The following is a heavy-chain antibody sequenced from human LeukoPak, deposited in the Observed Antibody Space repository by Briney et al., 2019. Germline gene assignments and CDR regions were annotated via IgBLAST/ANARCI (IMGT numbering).Heavy chain of an antibody. CDR1: GFSFSTYA. Sequence: GGSLRLSCAASGFSFSTYAMSRVRQAPGKGLEWVSGVNGNGGSTSYADSVKGRFTIFRDNSKNTVYLQMNSLRVEDTAVYYCAKSLYGGCDYWGQGTVVTVSS. J-gene: IGHJ4*02. D-gene: IGHD3-16*02. V-gene: IGHV3-23*01. CDR3: AKSLYGGCDY. CDR2: VNGNGGST.